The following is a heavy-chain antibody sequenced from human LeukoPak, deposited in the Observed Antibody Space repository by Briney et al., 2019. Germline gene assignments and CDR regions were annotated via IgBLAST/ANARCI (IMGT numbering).Heavy chain of an antibody. Sequence: ASVKVSCKASGYTFTGYYMHWVRQAPGQGLEWMGWINPNSGGTNYAQKFQGRVTMTRDTSISTAYMELSRLRSDDTAVYYCARVSSGSSWTTYWFDPWGQGTLVTVSS. D-gene: IGHD6-13*01. CDR3: ARVSSGSSWTTYWFDP. CDR1: GYTFTGYY. CDR2: INPNSGGT. J-gene: IGHJ5*02. V-gene: IGHV1-2*02.